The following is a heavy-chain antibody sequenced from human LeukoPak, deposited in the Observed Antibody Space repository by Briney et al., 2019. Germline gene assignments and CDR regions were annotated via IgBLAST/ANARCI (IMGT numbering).Heavy chain of an antibody. V-gene: IGHV3-21*01. D-gene: IGHD3-16*02. Sequence: GGSLRLSCAASGFTFSGYSMNWVRQAPGKGLEWVSSISSSSSYIYYADSVKGRFTISRDNAKNSLYLQMNSLRAEDTAVYYCASFVGGAVVYWGQGTLVTVSS. CDR2: ISSSSSYI. J-gene: IGHJ4*02. CDR3: ASFVGGAVVY. CDR1: GFTFSGYS.